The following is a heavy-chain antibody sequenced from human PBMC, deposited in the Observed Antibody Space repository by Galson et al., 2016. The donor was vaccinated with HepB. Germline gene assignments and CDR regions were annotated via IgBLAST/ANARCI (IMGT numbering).Heavy chain of an antibody. V-gene: IGHV1-3*01. CDR2: INPGNGKT. Sequence: SCKASGYIFPTFAVQWVRQAPGQRPEWMGWINPGNGKTKFSQNFQGRITILRDTSASTAYMELSHLRSEDTAIYYCARALGDFWGPGTLVTVSS. D-gene: IGHD2-21*01. CDR1: GYIFPTFA. J-gene: IGHJ4*02. CDR3: ARALGDF.